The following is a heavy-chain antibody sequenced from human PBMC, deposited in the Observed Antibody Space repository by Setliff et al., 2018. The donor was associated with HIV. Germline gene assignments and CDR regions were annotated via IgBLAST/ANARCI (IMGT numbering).Heavy chain of an antibody. Sequence: SSETLSLTCTVSGGSISHYYWNWIRQSPGKGLEWIGSVYHSGTTYYNPSLKSRVTISVDMSNNQFSLKVTAVTAADTAVYYCARASSSWYRYFDYWGQGTLVTVSS. J-gene: IGHJ4*02. D-gene: IGHD6-13*01. CDR3: ARASSSWYRYFDY. CDR1: GGSISHYY. CDR2: VYHSGTT. V-gene: IGHV4-59*08.